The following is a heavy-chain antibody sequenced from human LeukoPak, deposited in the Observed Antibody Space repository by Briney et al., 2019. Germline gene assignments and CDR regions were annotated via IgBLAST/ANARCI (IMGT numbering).Heavy chain of an antibody. CDR2: IYTSGST. J-gene: IGHJ5*02. V-gene: IGHV4-4*07. CDR1: GGSISSYY. CDR3: AREGEYSSWSSAALYNWFDP. Sequence: SETLSLTCAVSGGSISSYYWSWIRQPAGKGLEWIGRIYTSGSTNYNPSLKSRVTMSVDTSKNQFSLKLSSVTAADTAVYYCAREGEYSSWSSAALYNWFDPWGQGTLVTVSS. D-gene: IGHD6-6*01.